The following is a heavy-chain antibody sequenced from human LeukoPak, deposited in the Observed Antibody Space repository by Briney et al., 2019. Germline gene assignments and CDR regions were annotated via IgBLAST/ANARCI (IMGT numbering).Heavy chain of an antibody. V-gene: IGHV4-39*07. CDR2: VYSSGST. D-gene: IGHD6-13*01. J-gene: IGHJ4*02. CDR3: AGRPLGMTAGGNYFDY. CDR1: DDSGSSGGYY. Sequence: SETLSLTCTVSDDSGSSGGYYWVWIRQPPEKGLEWIGTVYSSGSTYYNPSLKSRVTISVDTSKNPFSLKLSSVTAADTAVYYCAGRPLGMTAGGNYFDYWGQGTLVTVSS.